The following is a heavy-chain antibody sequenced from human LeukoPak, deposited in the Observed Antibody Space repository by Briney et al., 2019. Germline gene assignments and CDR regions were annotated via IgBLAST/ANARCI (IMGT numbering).Heavy chain of an antibody. CDR2: ISSNGGST. D-gene: IGHD5-18*01. CDR3: ARVSRRGYSYGYPFDY. Sequence: GGSLRLSCAASGFTFSSYAMHWVRQAPGKGLEYVSAISSNGGSTYYANSVKGRFTISRDNSKNTLYLQMGSLRAEDMAVYYCARVSRRGYSYGYPFDYWGQGTLVTVSS. CDR1: GFTFSSYA. V-gene: IGHV3-64*01. J-gene: IGHJ4*02.